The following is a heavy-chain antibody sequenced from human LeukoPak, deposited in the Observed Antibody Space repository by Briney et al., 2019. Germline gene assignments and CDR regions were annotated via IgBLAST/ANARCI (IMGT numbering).Heavy chain of an antibody. CDR1: GFTFSSYA. J-gene: IGHJ4*02. V-gene: IGHV3-30*02. CDR2: IRYDGSNK. D-gene: IGHD6-6*01. CDR3: AKDGLSARSPTLH. Sequence: GGSLRLSCAASGFTFSSYAMHWVRQAPGKGLEWVAFIRYDGSNKYYADSVKGRFTISRDNSKNTLYLQMNSLRAEDTAVYYCAKDGLSARSPTLHWGQGTLVTVSS.